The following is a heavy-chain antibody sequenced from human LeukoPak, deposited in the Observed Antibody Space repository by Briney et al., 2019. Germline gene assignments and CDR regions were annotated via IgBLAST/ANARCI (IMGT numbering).Heavy chain of an antibody. CDR2: IYHSGST. CDR3: ARRAYNYVYFDY. J-gene: IGHJ4*02. V-gene: IGHV4-38-2*01. Sequence: SETLSLTCAVSGYSISSGYYWGWIRQPPGKGLEWIGSIYHSGSTYYNPSLKSRVTISVDTSKNQFSLKLSSVTAADTAVYYCARRAYNYVYFDYWGQGTLLTVSS. D-gene: IGHD5-24*01. CDR1: GYSISSGYY.